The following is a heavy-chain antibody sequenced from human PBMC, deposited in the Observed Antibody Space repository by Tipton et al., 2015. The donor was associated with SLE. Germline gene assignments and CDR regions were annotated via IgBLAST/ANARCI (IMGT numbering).Heavy chain of an antibody. Sequence: TLSLTCTVSGYSIGSGYFWGWIRQPPGKGLEWIGSIYHSGSTNYNPSLKSRVTISVDTSKNQFSLKLSSVTAADTAVYYCARGIRIVGATHDAFDIWGQGTMVTVSS. D-gene: IGHD1-26*01. CDR1: GYSIGSGYF. J-gene: IGHJ3*02. CDR3: ARGIRIVGATHDAFDI. V-gene: IGHV4-38-2*02. CDR2: IYHSGST.